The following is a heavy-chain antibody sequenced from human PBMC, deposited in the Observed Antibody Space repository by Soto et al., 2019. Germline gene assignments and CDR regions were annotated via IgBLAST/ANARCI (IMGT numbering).Heavy chain of an antibody. CDR3: ARHPLRFLEWFFDY. Sequence: PSETLSLTCAVSGGSFSGYYWSWIRQSPGKGLEWIGDINHSGGTNYNPSLKSRVTISGDTSRSQFSLKLSSVTAADTAVYYCARHPLRFLEWFFDYWGQGTLVTVSS. V-gene: IGHV4-34*01. J-gene: IGHJ4*02. CDR2: INHSGGT. CDR1: GGSFSGYY. D-gene: IGHD3-3*01.